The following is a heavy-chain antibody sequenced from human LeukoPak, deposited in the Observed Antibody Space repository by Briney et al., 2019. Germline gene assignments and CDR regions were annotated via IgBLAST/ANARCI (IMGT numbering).Heavy chain of an antibody. V-gene: IGHV3-48*01. D-gene: IGHD3-9*01. CDR1: GFTFSSYS. CDR2: ISSSSSTI. Sequence: GGSLRLSCAASGFTFSSYSMNWVRQAPGKGLEWVSYISSSSSTIYYADSVKGRFTISRDNAKNSLYLQMNSLRAEDTAVYYCARGAGYDILTGYLGAFDIWGQGTMVTVSS. CDR3: ARGAGYDILTGYLGAFDI. J-gene: IGHJ3*02.